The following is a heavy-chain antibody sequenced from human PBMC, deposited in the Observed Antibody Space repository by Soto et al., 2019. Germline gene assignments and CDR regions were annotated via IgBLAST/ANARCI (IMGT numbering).Heavy chain of an antibody. V-gene: IGHV1-69*06. Sequence: SVKVSCKASGGTFSSYAISWVRQAPGQGLEWMGGIIPIFGTANYAQKFQGRVTITADKSTSTAYMELSSLRSEDTAVYYCARDSSSSRVWYYGMDVWGQGTMVTVSS. J-gene: IGHJ6*02. CDR1: GGTFSSYA. CDR2: IIPIFGTA. D-gene: IGHD6-6*01. CDR3: ARDSSSSRVWYYGMDV.